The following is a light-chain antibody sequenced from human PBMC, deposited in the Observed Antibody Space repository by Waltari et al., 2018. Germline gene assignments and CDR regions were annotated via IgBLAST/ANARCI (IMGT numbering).Light chain of an antibody. CDR3: QQSYSSPRS. Sequence: DILVTHSPSSLSASVGDRVTITCRASQTINTYINWFQQKPGKAPKLLIYGASTLQSGVPSRFSGSGLGTVFTLTINNLQPEDVATYHCQQSYSSPRSFGQGTKLEI. CDR1: QTINTY. V-gene: IGKV1-39*01. CDR2: GAS. J-gene: IGKJ2*03.